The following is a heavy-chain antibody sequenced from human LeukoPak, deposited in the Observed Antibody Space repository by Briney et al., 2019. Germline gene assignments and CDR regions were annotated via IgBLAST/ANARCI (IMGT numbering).Heavy chain of an antibody. J-gene: IGHJ3*02. CDR1: GGSFSGYY. V-gene: IGHV4-34*01. D-gene: IGHD3-10*01. Sequence: TSETLSLTCAVYGGSFSGYYWSWIRQPPGKGLEWIGEINHSGSTNYNPSLKSRVTISVDTSKNQFSLKLSSVTAADTAVYYCARTRPKKARLLWFGENKEAFDIRGQGTMVTVSS. CDR2: INHSGST. CDR3: ARTRPKKARLLWFGENKEAFDI.